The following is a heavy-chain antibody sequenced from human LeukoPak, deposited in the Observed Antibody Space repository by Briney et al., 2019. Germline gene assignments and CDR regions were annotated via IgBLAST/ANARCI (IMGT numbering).Heavy chain of an antibody. D-gene: IGHD6-13*01. CDR2: ISSSSSYI. J-gene: IGHJ4*02. Sequence: GGSLRLSCAASGFTFSSYSMNWVRQAPGKGLGWVSSISSSSSYIYYADSVKGRFTISRDNAKNSLYLQMNSLRAEDTAVYYCARAAAAGTKVDYWGQGTLVTVSS. V-gene: IGHV3-21*01. CDR3: ARAAAAGTKVDY. CDR1: GFTFSSYS.